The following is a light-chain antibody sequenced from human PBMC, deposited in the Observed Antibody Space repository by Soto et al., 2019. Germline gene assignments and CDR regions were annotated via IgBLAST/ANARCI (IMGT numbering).Light chain of an antibody. CDR3: QSYGGRLSGWL. J-gene: IGLJ3*02. CDR2: GNY. CDR1: SSNIGAGHD. Sequence: QAVLTQPPSVSGAPGQRVTISCTGGSSNIGAGHDVHWYQQVPGAAPKLLIYGNYNRPSGVPDRFSGSKAGTSASLAITGLQADDEAEYYCQSYGGRLSGWLFGGGTKVTVL. V-gene: IGLV1-40*01.